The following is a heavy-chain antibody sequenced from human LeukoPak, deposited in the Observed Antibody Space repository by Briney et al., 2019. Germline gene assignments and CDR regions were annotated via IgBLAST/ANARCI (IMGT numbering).Heavy chain of an antibody. J-gene: IGHJ5*02. V-gene: IGHV1-18*01. Sequence: ASVKVSCKASGYTFTSYGISWVRQAPGQGLEWMGWISAYNGNTNYAQKLQGRVTMTTDTSTSTAYMELRSLRSDDTAVYYCARVSVDVVVPAARQNWFDPWGQGTLVTVSS. CDR3: ARVSVDVVVPAARQNWFDP. CDR2: ISAYNGNT. D-gene: IGHD2-2*01. CDR1: GYTFTSYG.